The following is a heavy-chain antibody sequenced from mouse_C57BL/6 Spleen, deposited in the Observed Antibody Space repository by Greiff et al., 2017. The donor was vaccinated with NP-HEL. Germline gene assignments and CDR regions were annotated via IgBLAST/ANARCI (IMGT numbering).Heavy chain of an antibody. CDR1: GYTFTDYE. V-gene: IGHV1-15*01. CDR3: TRGHYYGSRFDV. Sequence: QVQLQQSGAELVRPGASVTLSCKASGYTFTDYEMHWVKQTPVHGLEWIGAIDPETGGTAYNQKFKGQAILTADKSSSTAYMELRSLTSKCSAVYYCTRGHYYGSRFDVWGTGTTVTVSS. D-gene: IGHD1-1*01. J-gene: IGHJ1*03. CDR2: IDPETGGT.